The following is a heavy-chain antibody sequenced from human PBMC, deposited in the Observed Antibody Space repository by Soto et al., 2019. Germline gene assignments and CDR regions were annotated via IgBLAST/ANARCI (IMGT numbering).Heavy chain of an antibody. CDR1: GFAISRGYY. J-gene: IGHJ4*02. CDR2: IYPSVSS. V-gene: IGHV4-38-2*02. Sequence: KPSETLSLTCSVSGFAISRGYYWSWVRQPPGKGLEWIGSIYPSVSSYHNPSLATRLRLSIDTSKNQFTLNLTSVTAADTALYFCAREKVGTTFFDNWGQGIQVTVSS. D-gene: IGHD1-1*01. CDR3: AREKVGTTFFDN.